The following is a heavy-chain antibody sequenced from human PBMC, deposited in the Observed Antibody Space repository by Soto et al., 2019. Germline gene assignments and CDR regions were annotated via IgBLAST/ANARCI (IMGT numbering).Heavy chain of an antibody. CDR1: GFTLSDHY. J-gene: IGHJ4*02. D-gene: IGHD1-26*01. CDR2: TKNKAQSFTI. CDR3: GTWNSGSPRY. Sequence: EVQLVASGGALVQPGGSLSLSCAASGFTLSDHYLDWVRQAPGKGLEWVGRTKNKAQSFTIEYAASVKGRFTISRDDSNNSLYPQMNRLKTDDTAMYYCGTWNSGSPRYWGQGTRVTVSS. V-gene: IGHV3-72*01.